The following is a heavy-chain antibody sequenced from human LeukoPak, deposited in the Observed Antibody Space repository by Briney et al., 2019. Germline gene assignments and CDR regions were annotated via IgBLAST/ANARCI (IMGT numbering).Heavy chain of an antibody. V-gene: IGHV1-46*01. CDR2: INPSGGST. D-gene: IGHD3-3*01. Sequence: ASVKVSCKASGYTFTSYYMHWVRQAPGQGLEWMGIINPSGGSTSYAQKFQGRVTMTRDTSTSTVYMELSSLRSEDTAVYYCARAVDYDLWSGYYKAWFDPWGQGTLVTVSS. CDR3: ARAVDYDLWSGYYKAWFDP. CDR1: GYTFTSYY. J-gene: IGHJ5*02.